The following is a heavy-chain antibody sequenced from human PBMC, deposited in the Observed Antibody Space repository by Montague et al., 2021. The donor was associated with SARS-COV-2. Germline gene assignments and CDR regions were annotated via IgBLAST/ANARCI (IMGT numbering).Heavy chain of an antibody. D-gene: IGHD2-21*02. CDR2: IYYSGST. CDR1: GGSISTYY. V-gene: IGHV4-59*08. CDR3: ARHGPFVVVTAIHDTFDI. Sequence: QVQLQESGPGLVKPSETLSLTCTVSGGSISTYYWSWIRQPPGKGLEWIGYIYYSGSTNYNPSLKSRVTISVDTSKNQFSLKLSSVTAADTAVYYCARHGPFVVVTAIHDTFDIWGQGTMVTVSS. J-gene: IGHJ3*02.